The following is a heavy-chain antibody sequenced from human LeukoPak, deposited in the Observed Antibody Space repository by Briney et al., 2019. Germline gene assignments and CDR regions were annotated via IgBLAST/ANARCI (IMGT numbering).Heavy chain of an antibody. Sequence: PSETLSLTCAVSGGSISSSSYYWGWIRQPPGKGLEWIGSIYYSGSTYYNPSLKSRVTISVDTSKNQFSLKLSSVTAADTAVYYCARLVAGLRYFDYWGQGTLVTVSS. CDR3: ARLVAGLRYFDY. CDR2: IYYSGST. V-gene: IGHV4-39*01. CDR1: GGSISSSSYY. D-gene: IGHD3-9*01. J-gene: IGHJ4*02.